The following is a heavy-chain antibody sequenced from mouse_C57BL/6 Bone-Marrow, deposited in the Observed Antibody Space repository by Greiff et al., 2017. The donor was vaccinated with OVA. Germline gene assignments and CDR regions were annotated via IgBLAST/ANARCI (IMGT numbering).Heavy chain of an antibody. CDR3: VRHPWFAY. CDR1: GFSFITYA. CDR2: IRSKCNYYAT. Sequence: EAGGGLVQPKGSLKLSCAASGFSFITYAMNWVRQAPGKGLEWVARIRSKCNYYATYYAASVKDRFTISRDDTESMLYLQMKHVKAEATALYCCVRHPWFAYWGQGTLVTVSA. J-gene: IGHJ3*01. V-gene: IGHV10-1*01.